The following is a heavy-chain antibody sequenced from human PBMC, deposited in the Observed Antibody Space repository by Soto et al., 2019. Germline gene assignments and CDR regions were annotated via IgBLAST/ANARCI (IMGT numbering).Heavy chain of an antibody. D-gene: IGHD6-25*01. CDR3: ARLRYSSAATAAFDI. CDR2: IYPGDSDT. Sequence: PGESLKISCKGWGYSFTSYWIGWVRQMPGKGLEWMGIIYPGDSDTRYSPSFQGQVTISADKSISTAYLQWSSLKASDTAMYYCARLRYSSAATAAFDISGQGTIFIVS. J-gene: IGHJ3*02. V-gene: IGHV5-51*01. CDR1: GYSFTSYW.